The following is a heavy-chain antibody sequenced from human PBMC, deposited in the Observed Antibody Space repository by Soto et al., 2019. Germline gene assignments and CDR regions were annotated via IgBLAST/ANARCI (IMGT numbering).Heavy chain of an antibody. CDR1: GFTFSNAW. CDR2: IKSKTDGGTT. J-gene: IGHJ6*02. D-gene: IGHD3-3*01. Sequence: PGGSLRLSCAASGFTFSNAWMNWVRQAPGKGLEWVGRIKSKTDGGTTDYAAPVKGRFTISRDDSKNTLYLQMNSLKTEDTAVYYCTTFIITIFGVVLMDGWGQGTTVTVAS. V-gene: IGHV3-15*07. CDR3: TTFIITIFGVVLMDG.